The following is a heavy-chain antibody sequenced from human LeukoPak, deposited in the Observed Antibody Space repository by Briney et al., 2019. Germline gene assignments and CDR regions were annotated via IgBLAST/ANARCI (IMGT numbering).Heavy chain of an antibody. CDR3: ASLKGLFDYFDY. Sequence: SETLSLTCTVSGGSISSSNYYWGWIRQPPGKGLEWIGNIYYSGSTFYNSSLKSRVTIFVDTSRTQFSLKLTSVTAADTAVYYCASLKGLFDYFDYWGQGILVTVYS. D-gene: IGHD3-22*01. CDR2: IYYSGST. CDR1: GGSISSSNYY. J-gene: IGHJ4*02. V-gene: IGHV4-39*01.